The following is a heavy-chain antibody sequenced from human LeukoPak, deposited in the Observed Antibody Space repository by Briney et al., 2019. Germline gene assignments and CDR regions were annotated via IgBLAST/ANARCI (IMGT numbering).Heavy chain of an antibody. J-gene: IGHJ6*02. D-gene: IGHD2-2*01. CDR1: GFTFSSYA. V-gene: IGHV3-30-3*01. CDR2: ISYDGSNK. Sequence: GGSLRLSCAASGFTFSSYAMHWVRQAPGKGLEWVAVISYDGSNKYYADSVKGRFTISRDNAKNSLYLQMNSLRAEDTAVYYCARYCSSTSCYFYGMDVWGQGTTVTVSS. CDR3: ARYCSSTSCYFYGMDV.